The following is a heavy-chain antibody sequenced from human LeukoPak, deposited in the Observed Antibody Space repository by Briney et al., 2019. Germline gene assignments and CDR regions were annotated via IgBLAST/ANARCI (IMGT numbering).Heavy chain of an antibody. J-gene: IGHJ1*01. CDR1: GFTFSSYG. V-gene: IGHV3-23*01. CDR3: AKEPKLGYCSSTSCYRYFQH. CDR2: ISGSGGST. Sequence: GGSLRLSCAASGFTFSSYGMSWVRQAPGKGLEWVSAISGSGGSTYYADSVKGRFTISRDNSKNTLYLQMNSLSAEDTAVYYCAKEPKLGYCSSTSCYRYFQHWGQGTLVTVSS. D-gene: IGHD2-2*01.